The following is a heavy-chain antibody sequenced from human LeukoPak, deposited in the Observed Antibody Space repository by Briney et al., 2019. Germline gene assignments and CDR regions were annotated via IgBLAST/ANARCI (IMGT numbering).Heavy chain of an antibody. Sequence: SETLSLTCSVSGDSISRRNYYWGWIRQPPGKGPEWIGSIYYSGRTYYNPSLKSRVTISVDTSENQVSLKLSSVTAADTAVYYCTSHYSGSFHAFDVWGQGTMVTVSS. D-gene: IGHD1-26*01. J-gene: IGHJ3*01. V-gene: IGHV4-39*07. CDR1: GDSISRRNYY. CDR2: IYYSGRT. CDR3: TSHYSGSFHAFDV.